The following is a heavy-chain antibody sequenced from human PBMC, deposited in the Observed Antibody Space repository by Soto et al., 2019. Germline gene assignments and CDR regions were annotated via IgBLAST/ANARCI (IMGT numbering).Heavy chain of an antibody. J-gene: IGHJ4*02. D-gene: IGHD3-16*01. CDR2: IWYDGSNK. Sequence: QVQLVESGGGVVQPGRSLRLSCATSGFTFSNFGIHWVRQAPGKGLEWVAVIWYDGSNKDYLDSVKGRFTISRDNSQNTVYPQMNSQRAEDTTVYYCAKDWGATARKRTVKTDDWGQGTLVTVSS. V-gene: IGHV3-33*06. CDR1: GFTFSNFG. CDR3: AKDWGATARKRTVKTDD.